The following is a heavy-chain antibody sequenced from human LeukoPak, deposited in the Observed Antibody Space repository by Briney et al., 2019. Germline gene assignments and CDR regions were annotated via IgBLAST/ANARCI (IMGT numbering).Heavy chain of an antibody. Sequence: GASVKVSCKASEYTFTGYYMHWVRQAPGQGLEWMGWINPNSGGTNYAQKFQGRVTMTRDTSISTAYMELSRLRSDDTAVYYCARALGWYRPSTLAYWGQGTLVTVSS. D-gene: IGHD6-19*01. CDR3: ARALGWYRPSTLAY. CDR2: INPNSGGT. J-gene: IGHJ4*02. CDR1: EYTFTGYY. V-gene: IGHV1-2*02.